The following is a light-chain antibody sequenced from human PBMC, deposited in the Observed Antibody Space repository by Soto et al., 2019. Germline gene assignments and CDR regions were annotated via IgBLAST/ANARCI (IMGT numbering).Light chain of an antibody. J-gene: IGLJ1*01. CDR1: STDVGGYNA. Sequence: QSVLSQPASVSGSPGQTITISCTGTSTDVGGYNAVSWYQHHPGKAPKLIIYEVTHRPSGVSDRFSASKSGNTASLTISGLQAEDEADYYCNSFRVSHLYVFXTGTKATVL. CDR2: EVT. CDR3: NSFRVSHLYV. V-gene: IGLV2-14*01.